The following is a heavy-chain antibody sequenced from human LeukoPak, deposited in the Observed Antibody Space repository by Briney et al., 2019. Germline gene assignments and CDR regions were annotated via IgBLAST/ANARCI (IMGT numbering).Heavy chain of an antibody. J-gene: IGHJ6*02. V-gene: IGHV4-34*01. D-gene: IGHD3-16*02. CDR3: ARDRGYVWGSYRATYYYGMDV. CDR1: GGSFSGYY. CDR2: INHSGST. Sequence: SETLSLTCAVYGGSFSGYYWSWIRQPPGKGLDWSGEINHSGSTNYNPSLKSRVTISVDTSKNQFSLKLSSVTAADTAVYYCARDRGYVWGSYRATYYYGMDVWGQGTTVTVSS.